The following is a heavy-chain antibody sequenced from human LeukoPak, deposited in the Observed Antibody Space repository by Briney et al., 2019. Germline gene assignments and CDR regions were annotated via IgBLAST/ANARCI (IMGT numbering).Heavy chain of an antibody. CDR1: GFTFSSYA. J-gene: IGHJ4*02. Sequence: PGGSLRLSCAASGFTFSSYAMSWVRQAPGKGLEWVSAISGSGGSTYYADSVKGRFTISRDNSKNTLYLQMNSLRAEDTAVYYCAKGAGAAAGYRVWKDFDYWGQGTLVTVSS. CDR3: AKGAGAAAGYRVWKDFDY. V-gene: IGHV3-23*01. D-gene: IGHD6-13*01. CDR2: ISGSGGST.